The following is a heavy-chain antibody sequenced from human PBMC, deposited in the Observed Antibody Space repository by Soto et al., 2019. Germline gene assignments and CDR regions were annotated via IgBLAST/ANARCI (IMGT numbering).Heavy chain of an antibody. CDR2: ISYDGINE. J-gene: IGHJ4*02. CDR1: GFTFGSNG. CDR3: ARQNGAGQSLIYDY. D-gene: IGHD3-10*01. V-gene: IGHV3-33*01. Sequence: QVQLVESGRGVVQPGTSLRLSCAASGFTFGSNGMHWVRQAPGKGLEWVALISYDGINEYYADSVKGRFTISRDTSKNTLYLQMNNVGAEDTAVYYCARQNGAGQSLIYDYWGQGILVTVSS.